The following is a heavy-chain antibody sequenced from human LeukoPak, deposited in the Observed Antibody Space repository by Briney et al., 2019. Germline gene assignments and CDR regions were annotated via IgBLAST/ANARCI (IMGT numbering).Heavy chain of an antibody. V-gene: IGHV4-59*01. Sequence: SETLSLTCTVSGGSLSSFYWSWIRQPPGKGLEFIGYVYYSGSISYNPSLKSRVTISVDTPKNQFSPKLSSVTAADTAVYYCARGRKYTSGYRVTELGSGYSDYWGQGTLVTVSS. CDR2: VYYSGSI. D-gene: IGHD5-18*01. J-gene: IGHJ4*02. CDR1: GGSLSSFY. CDR3: ARGRKYTSGYRVTELGSGYSDY.